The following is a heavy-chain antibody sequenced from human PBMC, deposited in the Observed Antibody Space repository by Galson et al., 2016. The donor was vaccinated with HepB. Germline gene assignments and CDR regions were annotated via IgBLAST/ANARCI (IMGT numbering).Heavy chain of an antibody. CDR3: ARDDSGGWYGFHYGMDV. J-gene: IGHJ6*02. Sequence: ETLSLTCTVPGGSMSYYYWSWIRQPPGKGLEWIGYIYYSGSTNYNPSLKSRVTISVDASKNQFSLKLTSVTAADTAVYYCARDDSGGWYGFHYGMDVWGQGTTVTVSS. D-gene: IGHD6-19*01. CDR2: IYYSGST. V-gene: IGHV4-59*01. CDR1: GGSMSYYY.